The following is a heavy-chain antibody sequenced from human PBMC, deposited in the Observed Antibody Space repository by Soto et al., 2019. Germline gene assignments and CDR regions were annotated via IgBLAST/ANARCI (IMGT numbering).Heavy chain of an antibody. Sequence: ETLSLTCTVSVGSISSSSYYWGWIRQPPGKGLEWIGSIYYSGSTYYNPSLKSRVTISVDTSKNQFSLKLSSVTAADTAVYYCASSTIFGVDPYYYYGMDVWGQGTTVTVSS. J-gene: IGHJ6*02. CDR3: ASSTIFGVDPYYYYGMDV. V-gene: IGHV4-39*01. CDR2: IYYSGST. D-gene: IGHD3-3*01. CDR1: VGSISSSSYY.